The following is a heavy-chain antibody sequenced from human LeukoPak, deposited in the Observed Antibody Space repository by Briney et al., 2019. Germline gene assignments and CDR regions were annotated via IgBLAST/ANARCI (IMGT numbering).Heavy chain of an antibody. Sequence: ASLKVSCKASGYTFTGYYMHWVRQAPGQGLEWMGWINPNSGGTNYAQKFQGRVTMTRDTSISTAYMELSRLRSDDTAVYYCARQIFITMVRGPIGNYWGQGTLVTVSS. CDR2: INPNSGGT. V-gene: IGHV1-2*02. J-gene: IGHJ4*02. CDR1: GYTFTGYY. CDR3: ARQIFITMVRGPIGNY. D-gene: IGHD3-10*01.